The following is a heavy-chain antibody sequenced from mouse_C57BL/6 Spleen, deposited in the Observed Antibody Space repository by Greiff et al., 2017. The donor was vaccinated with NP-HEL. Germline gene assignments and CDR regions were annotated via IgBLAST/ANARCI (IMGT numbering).Heavy chain of an antibody. CDR2: IYPGDGDT. CDR1: GYAFSSYW. J-gene: IGHJ4*01. Sequence: VQLQQSGAELVKPGASVKISCKASGYAFSSYWMNWVKQRPGKGLEWIGQIYPGDGDTNYNGKFKGKATLTAEKSSSTAYMQLSSLTSEDSAVYFCAYGSSYVRYAMDYWGQGTSVTVSS. D-gene: IGHD1-1*01. V-gene: IGHV1-80*01. CDR3: AYGSSYVRYAMDY.